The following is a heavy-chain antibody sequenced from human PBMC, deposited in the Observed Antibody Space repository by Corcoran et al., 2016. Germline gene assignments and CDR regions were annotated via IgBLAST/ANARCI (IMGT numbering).Heavy chain of an antibody. CDR1: GYTFTSYD. V-gene: IGHV1-8*01. J-gene: IGHJ6*02. CDR2: MNPNSGNT. Sequence: QVQLVQSGAEVKKPGASVKVSCKASGYTFTSYDISWVRQATGQGLEWMGWMNPNSGNTGYAQKFQGRVTMTRNTSIRTAYMELGSLRSEDTAVYYCARGGGYARQYYYYGMDVWGQGTTVTISS. D-gene: IGHD5-12*01. CDR3: ARGGGYARQYYYYGMDV.